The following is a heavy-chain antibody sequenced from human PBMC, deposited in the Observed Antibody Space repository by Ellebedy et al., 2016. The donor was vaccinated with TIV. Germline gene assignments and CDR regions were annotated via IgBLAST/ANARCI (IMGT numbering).Heavy chain of an antibody. CDR3: ARDVTGVRGYGY. CDR1: GSNFNSLA. D-gene: IGHD3-10*01. Sequence: GESLKISCVVSGSNFNSLAMSWVRQAPGKGLEWVSSVGESGVWTDYADSVKGRFTIFRENSKSTLFLQMNSLRADDTAVYHCARDVTGVRGYGYWGQGTLVTVS. V-gene: IGHV3-23*01. CDR2: VGESGVWT. J-gene: IGHJ4*02.